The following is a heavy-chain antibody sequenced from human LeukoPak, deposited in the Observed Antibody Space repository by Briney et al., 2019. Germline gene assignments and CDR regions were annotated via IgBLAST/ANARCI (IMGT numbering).Heavy chain of an antibody. D-gene: IGHD3-3*01. V-gene: IGHV3-23*01. Sequence: GGSLRLSCAASGFTFSNYAMSWVRKAPGKGLEWVSTISGSGGSTYYADSVKGQFTISRDNSKNTLYLQMNSLRAEDTAVYYCAKEEWLLAVYFDYWGQGTLVTVSS. J-gene: IGHJ4*02. CDR3: AKEEWLLAVYFDY. CDR2: ISGSGGST. CDR1: GFTFSNYA.